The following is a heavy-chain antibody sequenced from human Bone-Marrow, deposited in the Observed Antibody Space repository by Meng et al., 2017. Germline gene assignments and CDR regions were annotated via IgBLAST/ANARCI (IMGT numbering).Heavy chain of an antibody. D-gene: IGHD2-15*01. V-gene: IGHV1-69*06. CDR2: IIPIFGTA. CDR3: ARARDDIVVVVAATLGAFDI. CDR1: GGTFSSYA. J-gene: IGHJ3*02. Sequence: SVKVSCKASGGTFSSYAISWVRQAPGQGLEWMGGIIPIFGTANYAQKFQGRVTITADKSTSTAYIELSSLRSEDTAVYYCARARDDIVVVVAATLGAFDIWGQGTMVTVSS.